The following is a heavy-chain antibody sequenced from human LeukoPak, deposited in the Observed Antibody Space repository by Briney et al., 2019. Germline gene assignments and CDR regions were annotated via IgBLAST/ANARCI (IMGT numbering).Heavy chain of an antibody. CDR2: FDPEDGET. J-gene: IGHJ4*02. CDR1: GYTLTELS. V-gene: IGHV1-24*01. CDR3: ATVGVHSYGRGIAAAGFPYYFDY. D-gene: IGHD6-13*01. Sequence: GASVKVSCKVSGYTLTELSMHWVRQAPGKGLEWMGGFDPEDGETIYAQKFQGRVTMTEDTSTDTAYMELSSLGSEDTAVYYCATVGVHSYGRGIAAAGFPYYFDYWGQGTLVTVPS.